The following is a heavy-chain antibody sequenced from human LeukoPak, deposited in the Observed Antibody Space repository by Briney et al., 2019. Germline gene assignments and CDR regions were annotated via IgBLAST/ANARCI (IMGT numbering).Heavy chain of an antibody. Sequence: ASVKVSCKASGDTFTTYDINWVRQAPGQGLEWMGWMNPKSGNTVYAQKFQGRVIMTRDTSKSTAYMELSSLRSEDTAVYYCERAITIFDYYYMDVWGKGSTVTVSS. CDR2: MNPKSGNT. CDR3: ERAITIFDYYYMDV. D-gene: IGHD3-3*01. V-gene: IGHV1-8*01. J-gene: IGHJ6*03. CDR1: GDTFTTYD.